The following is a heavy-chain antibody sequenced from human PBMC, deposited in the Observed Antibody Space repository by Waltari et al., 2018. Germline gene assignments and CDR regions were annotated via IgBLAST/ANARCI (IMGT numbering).Heavy chain of an antibody. V-gene: IGHV4-59*01. Sequence: QVQLQESGPGLVKPSETLSLTCTVSGGSISSYYWSWIRQPPGKGLEWIGYIYYSGSTNYNPSLKSRVTISVDTSKNQFSLKLSSGTAADTAVYYCARDPGDYNYYYGMDVWGQGTTVTVSS. CDR2: IYYSGST. CDR1: GGSISSYY. D-gene: IGHD4-17*01. CDR3: ARDPGDYNYYYGMDV. J-gene: IGHJ6*02.